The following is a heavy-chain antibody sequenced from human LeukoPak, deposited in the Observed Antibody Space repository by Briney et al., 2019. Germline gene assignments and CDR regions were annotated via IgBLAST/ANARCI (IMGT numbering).Heavy chain of an antibody. CDR1: GGSISTYY. V-gene: IGHV4-59*06. J-gene: IGHJ5*02. D-gene: IGHD4-11*01. CDR2: IYFSGST. Sequence: SETLSLTCTVSGGSISTYYWSWIRQPPGKGLEWIGYIYFSGSTYYNPSLKNRVAISLDTSKNQFSLRLRSVTAADTAVYYCARVASKRWFDPWGQGTLVTVSS. CDR3: ARVASKRWFDP.